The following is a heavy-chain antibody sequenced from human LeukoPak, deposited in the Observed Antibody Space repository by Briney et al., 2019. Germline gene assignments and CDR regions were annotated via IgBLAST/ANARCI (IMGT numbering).Heavy chain of an antibody. Sequence: GRSLRLSCAASGFTFSDYYMSWIRQAPGKGLEWVSYISSSGSTIYYADSVKGRFTISRDNAKNSLYLQMNSLRAEDTAVYYCASTPPRSFDAFDIWGQGTMVTVSS. V-gene: IGHV3-11*01. CDR1: GFTFSDYY. CDR3: ASTPPRSFDAFDI. J-gene: IGHJ3*02. CDR2: ISSSGSTI. D-gene: IGHD3-10*01.